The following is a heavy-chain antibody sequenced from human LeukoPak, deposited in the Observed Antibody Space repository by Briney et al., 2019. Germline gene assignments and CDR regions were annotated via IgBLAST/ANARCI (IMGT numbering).Heavy chain of an antibody. CDR2: IYYSGST. CDR1: GGSISSYY. CDR3: ARSVVATSFDY. Sequence: PSETLSLTCTVSGGSISSYYWSWIRQPPGKGLEWIGYIYYSGSTNYNPSLKSRVTISVDTSKNQFSLKLSSVTAADTAVCYCARSVVATSFDYWGQGTLVTVSS. V-gene: IGHV4-59*01. D-gene: IGHD2-15*01. J-gene: IGHJ4*02.